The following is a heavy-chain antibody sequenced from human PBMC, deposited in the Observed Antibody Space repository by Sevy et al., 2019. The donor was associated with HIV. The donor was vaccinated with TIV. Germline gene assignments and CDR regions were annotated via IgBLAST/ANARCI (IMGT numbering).Heavy chain of an antibody. J-gene: IGHJ4*02. D-gene: IGHD6-19*01. CDR1: GGSISRGSYY. CDR3: AREDGSGWWEVDY. Sequence: SETLSLTRSVSGGSISRGSYYWSWIRQPAGKGLEWIGRIYSSGSTNYNPSLKSRVTMSVDTSKNQFSLKLSSVTAADTAVYYCAREDGSGWWEVDYWGQGTLVTVSS. CDR2: IYSSGST. V-gene: IGHV4-61*02.